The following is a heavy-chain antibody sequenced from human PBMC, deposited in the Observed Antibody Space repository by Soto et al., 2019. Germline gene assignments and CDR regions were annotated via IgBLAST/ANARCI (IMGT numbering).Heavy chain of an antibody. Sequence: SETLSLTCTVSGDSISSSNSHWGWTRQPPGKGLEYIGSVYYGGAIFYSGNIYYNPSPKSRVTISVDTSKNQFSLRLSSVTAADTGVYYCVRYDRINMKPYSPEGFHIWGQGTMVTVSS. V-gene: IGHV4-39*01. CDR1: GDSISSSNSH. CDR2: VYYGGAIFYSGNI. J-gene: IGHJ3*02. D-gene: IGHD3-3*02. CDR3: VRYDRINMKPYSPEGFHI.